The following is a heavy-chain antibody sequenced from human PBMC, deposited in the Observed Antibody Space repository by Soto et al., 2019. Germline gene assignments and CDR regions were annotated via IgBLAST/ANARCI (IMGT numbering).Heavy chain of an antibody. CDR3: AREGGDGVDY. CDR2: VYSSGTT. J-gene: IGHJ4*02. D-gene: IGHD3-16*01. V-gene: IGHV4-4*07. Sequence: SETLSLTCSVSGGSINSYWWSWIRQPAGKGLEWIGRVYSSGTTDYNPSLKSRVMISVDTSENQFSLNLGSVTAADTAVYYCAREGGDGVDYWGQGTLVTVSS. CDR1: GGSINSYW.